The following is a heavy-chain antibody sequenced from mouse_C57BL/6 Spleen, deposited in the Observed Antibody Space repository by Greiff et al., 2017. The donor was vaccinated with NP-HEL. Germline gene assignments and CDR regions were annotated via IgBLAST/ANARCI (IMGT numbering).Heavy chain of an antibody. CDR1: GYTFTSYW. CDR3: ARAGSSYGWYFDV. V-gene: IGHV1-55*01. CDR2: IYPGSGST. Sequence: VQLQQPGAELVKPGASVKMSCKASGYTFTSYWITWVKQRPGQGLEWIGDIYPGSGSTNYNEKFKSKATLTVDTSSSTAYMQLSSLTSEDSAVYYCARAGSSYGWYFDVWGTGTTVTVSS. D-gene: IGHD1-1*01. J-gene: IGHJ1*03.